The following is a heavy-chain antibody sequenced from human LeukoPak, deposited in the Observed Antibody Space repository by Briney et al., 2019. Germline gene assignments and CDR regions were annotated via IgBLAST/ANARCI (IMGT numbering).Heavy chain of an antibody. D-gene: IGHD1/OR15-1a*01. CDR2: MNQDGSGK. CDR1: GFTFSSYW. J-gene: IGHJ4*02. Sequence: GGSLRLSCAASGFTFSSYWMTWVRQAPGKGLEWVAHMNQDGSGKYYAAPVKGRFTISRDNAKNSLYLQMNNLRVDDTAVYYCARYLNKTFDFWGQGTLVTVSS. CDR3: ARYLNKTFDF. V-gene: IGHV3-7*03.